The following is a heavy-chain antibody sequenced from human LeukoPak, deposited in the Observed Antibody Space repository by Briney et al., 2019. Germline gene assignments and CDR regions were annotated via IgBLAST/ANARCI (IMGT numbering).Heavy chain of an antibody. V-gene: IGHV4-34*01. J-gene: IGHJ5*02. CDR2: INHSGST. D-gene: IGHD6-19*01. CDR1: GGSFSDYY. Sequence: KPSETLSLTCAVYGGSFSDYYWTWIRQPPGKGLEWIGEINHSGSTNYNPSLKSRVTISVDTSKKQFFLRLSSVTAADTAVYYCAKGHRYSSGWYWGHWFDPWGQGTLVTVSS. CDR3: AKGHRYSSGWYWGHWFDP.